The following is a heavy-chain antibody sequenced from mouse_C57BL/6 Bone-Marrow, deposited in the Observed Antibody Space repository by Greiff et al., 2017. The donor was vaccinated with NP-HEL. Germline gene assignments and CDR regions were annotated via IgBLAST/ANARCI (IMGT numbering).Heavy chain of an antibody. CDR3: TRGLLWYFDV. CDR1: GFNIKDDY. J-gene: IGHJ1*03. Sequence: EVQLQESGAELVRPGASVKLSCTASGFNIKDDYMHWVKQRPEQGLEWIGWIDPENGDTEYASKFQGKATITADTSSNTAYLQLSSLTSEDTAVYYCTRGLLWYFDVWGTGTTVTVSS. V-gene: IGHV14-4*01. D-gene: IGHD2-3*01. CDR2: IDPENGDT.